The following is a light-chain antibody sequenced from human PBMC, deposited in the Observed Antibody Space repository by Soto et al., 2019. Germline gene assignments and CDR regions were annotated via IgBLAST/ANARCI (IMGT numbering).Light chain of an antibody. CDR1: QSISRY. V-gene: IGKV1-5*01. Sequence: DIQMTQSPSSLSASVGDRVTITCRASQSISRYLYWFQQKSGRAPKLLIYDVSSLQSGVPSRFSGSGSGTEFTLTISSLQPDDFATYYCQHYKMYSPWTFGQGTKVDIK. J-gene: IGKJ1*01. CDR3: QHYKMYSPWT. CDR2: DVS.